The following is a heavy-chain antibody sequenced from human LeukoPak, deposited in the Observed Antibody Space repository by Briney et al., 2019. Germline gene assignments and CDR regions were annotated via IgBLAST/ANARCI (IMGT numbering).Heavy chain of an antibody. CDR3: AKVLGGGSCYSAVDY. D-gene: IGHD2-15*01. CDR1: GFTFSSYA. J-gene: IGHJ4*02. Sequence: GGSLRLSCAASGFTFSSYAMSWVRQAPGKGLEWVSAISGSGGSTYYADSVKGWFTISRDNSKNTLYLQMNSLRAEDTAVYYCAKVLGGGSCYSAVDYWGQGTLVTVSS. V-gene: IGHV3-23*01. CDR2: ISGSGGST.